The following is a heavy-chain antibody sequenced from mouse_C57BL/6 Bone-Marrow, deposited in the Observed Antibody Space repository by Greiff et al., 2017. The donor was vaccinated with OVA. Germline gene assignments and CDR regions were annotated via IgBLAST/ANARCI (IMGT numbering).Heavy chain of an antibody. D-gene: IGHD2-4*01. CDR1: GYAFTNYL. CDR2: INPGSGGT. J-gene: IGHJ1*03. CDR3: ARLFDYDWYFDV. V-gene: IGHV1-54*01. Sequence: QVQLQQSGAELVRPGTSVKVSCKASGYAFTNYLIEWVKQRPGQGLEWIGVINPGSGGTNYNEKFKGKATLTADKSSSTAYMQLSSLTSEDSAVYYCARLFDYDWYFDVWGTGTTVTVSS.